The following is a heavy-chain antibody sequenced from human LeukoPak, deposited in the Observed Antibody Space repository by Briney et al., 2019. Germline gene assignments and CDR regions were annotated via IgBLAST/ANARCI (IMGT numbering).Heavy chain of an antibody. CDR3: ARVLRGGHSGFAFDV. J-gene: IGHJ3*01. Sequence: PGGSLRLSCGASGFSVSDKFMTWVRQAPGKGLEWVSIIYSDGKTFYGDSVKGRFSISGDNAENTVHLQMNSLRPEDTAVYFCARVLRGGHSGFAFDVWGQGTMVTVSS. D-gene: IGHD4-23*01. V-gene: IGHV3-66*02. CDR2: IYSDGKT. CDR1: GFSVSDKF.